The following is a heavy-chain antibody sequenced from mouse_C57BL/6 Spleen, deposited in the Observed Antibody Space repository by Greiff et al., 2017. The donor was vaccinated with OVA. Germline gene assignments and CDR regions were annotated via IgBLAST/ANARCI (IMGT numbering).Heavy chain of an antibody. D-gene: IGHD1-3*01. CDR2: INPNNGGT. Sequence: EVQLQQSGPELVKPGASVKISCKASGYTFTDYYMNWVKQSHGKSLEWIGDINPNNGGTSYNQKFKGKATLTVDKSSSTAYMELRSLTSEDSAVYYCARLKPLYAMDYWGQGTSVTVSS. J-gene: IGHJ4*01. CDR3: ARLKPLYAMDY. V-gene: IGHV1-26*01. CDR1: GYTFTDYY.